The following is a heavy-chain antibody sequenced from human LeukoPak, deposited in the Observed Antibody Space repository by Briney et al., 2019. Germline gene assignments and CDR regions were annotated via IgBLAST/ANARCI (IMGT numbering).Heavy chain of an antibody. CDR2: IIPIFGTA. V-gene: IGHV1-69*13. Sequence: SVKVSCKASGGTFSSYAISGVRQAPGQGFEWMGGIIPIFGTANYAQKFQGRVTITADESTSTAYMELSSLRSEDTAVYYCARGRGMATITSYFGYWGEGTLVTVSS. D-gene: IGHD5-24*01. J-gene: IGHJ4*02. CDR3: ARGRGMATITSYFGY. CDR1: GGTFSSYA.